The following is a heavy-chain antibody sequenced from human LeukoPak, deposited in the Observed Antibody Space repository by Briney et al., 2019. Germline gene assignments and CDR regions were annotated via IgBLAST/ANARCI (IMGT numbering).Heavy chain of an antibody. CDR1: GFTFSSYE. CDR3: AREISATRGDAFDV. CDR2: IGRSNDNV. D-gene: IGHD2-2*01. V-gene: IGHV3-48*03. Sequence: GGSLRLSCVASGFTFSSYELNWVRQAPGKGLEWLSYIGRSNDNVKYAGSVRGRFTVYRDNAKDSLYLQMNSLRVEDTAVYFCAREISATRGDAFDVWGQGTVVAVSS. J-gene: IGHJ3*01.